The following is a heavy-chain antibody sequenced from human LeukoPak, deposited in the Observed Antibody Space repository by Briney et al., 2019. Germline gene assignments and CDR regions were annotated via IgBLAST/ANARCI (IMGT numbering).Heavy chain of an antibody. D-gene: IGHD3-3*01. J-gene: IGHJ5*02. CDR1: GGSISGYY. Sequence: SETLSLTCSVSGGSISGYYWSWIQQPPGKGLEWIGDMYYSGSTNYNPSLKSRVTISVDTSKKQISLKLNSVTAANTAVYYCARGTVFGVATNWFDPWGQGTLVTVSS. V-gene: IGHV4-59*01. CDR2: MYYSGST. CDR3: ARGTVFGVATNWFDP.